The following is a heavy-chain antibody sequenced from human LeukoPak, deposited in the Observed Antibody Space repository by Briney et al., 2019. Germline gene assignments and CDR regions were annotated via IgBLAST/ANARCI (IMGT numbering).Heavy chain of an antibody. CDR1: GCSFSSNW. CDR2: IYPGDADT. Sequence: GASLKISCKGSGCSFSSNWIGWVRQMPGKGLEWMVIIYPGDADTTYSPSSQGQVTISADKSISTAYLQWSSLKAADTAMYYCARHEGDYDEPFDSWGQGTLVTVSS. J-gene: IGHJ4*02. CDR3: ARHEGDYDEPFDS. D-gene: IGHD4-17*01. V-gene: IGHV5-51*01.